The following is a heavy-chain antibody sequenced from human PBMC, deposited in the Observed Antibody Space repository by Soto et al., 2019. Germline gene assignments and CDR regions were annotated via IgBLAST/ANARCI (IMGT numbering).Heavy chain of an antibody. J-gene: IGHJ5*02. CDR1: GFTFSSYG. V-gene: IGHV3-33*01. CDR3: ARGRRVVRGVIRVDWFDP. CDR2: IWYDGSNK. Sequence: QVQLVESGGGVVQPGRSLRLSCAASGFTFSSYGMHWVRQAPGKGLEWVAVIWYDGSNKYYADSVKGRFTISRDNSKNTLYLQMNSLRAEDTAVYYCARGRRVVRGVIRVDWFDPWGQGTLVTGSS. D-gene: IGHD3-10*01.